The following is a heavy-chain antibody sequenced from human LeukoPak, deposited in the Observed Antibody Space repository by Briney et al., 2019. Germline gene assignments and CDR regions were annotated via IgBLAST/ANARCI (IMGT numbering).Heavy chain of an antibody. CDR2: IYTSGGT. Sequence: PSETLSLTCTVSGGSISSGSYYWSWIRQPAGKGLEWIGRIYTSGGTNYNPSLKSRVTISVDTSKNQFSLKLSSVTAADTAVYYCAREVEMATKSYYYYMDVWGKGTTVTVSS. D-gene: IGHD5-24*01. J-gene: IGHJ6*03. V-gene: IGHV4-61*02. CDR1: GGSISSGSYY. CDR3: AREVEMATKSYYYYMDV.